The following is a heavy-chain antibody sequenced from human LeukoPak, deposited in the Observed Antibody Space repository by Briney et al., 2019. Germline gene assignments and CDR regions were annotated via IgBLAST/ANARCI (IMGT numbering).Heavy chain of an antibody. Sequence: GGSLRLSCSASGFVFSIYTMYWVRQAPGKGPEYVSPISGSGNGFSIYYADSVKGRFTISRDDSKSILYLQMNGLRSEDTAVCYCVKDYGRVRGTPDSWGQGTLVTVSS. CDR1: GFVFSIYT. CDR3: VKDYGRVRGTPDS. J-gene: IGHJ4*02. D-gene: IGHD1-26*01. V-gene: IGHV3-64D*06. CDR2: ISGSGNGFSI.